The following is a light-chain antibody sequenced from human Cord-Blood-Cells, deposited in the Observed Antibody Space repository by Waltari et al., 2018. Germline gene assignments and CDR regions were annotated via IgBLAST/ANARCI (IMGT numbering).Light chain of an antibody. Sequence: QSALTQPASVSGSPGQAITIPRTETSIDVGGSNYVSWYHQHPGKAPQHMIYEVSNRPSGVSNRFSGSKAGNTASLTISGLQAEDEADYYCSSYTSSSTHNYVFGTGTKVTVL. CDR3: SSYTSSSTHNYV. CDR1: SIDVGGSNY. V-gene: IGLV2-14*01. J-gene: IGLJ1*01. CDR2: EVS.